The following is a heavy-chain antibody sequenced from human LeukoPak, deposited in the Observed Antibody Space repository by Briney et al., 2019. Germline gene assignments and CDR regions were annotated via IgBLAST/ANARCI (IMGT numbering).Heavy chain of an antibody. CDR2: IKQDGTAT. CDR1: GFTFSRHW. J-gene: IGHJ4*02. Sequence: PGGSLRLSCAASGFTFSRHWMSCVRQAPGKGLEWVANIKQDGTATYYVDSVKGRFTISRDNAKNSLYLQMNSLRAEDTAVYYCARISIAAAGDFDFWGQGTLVTVSS. CDR3: ARISIAAAGDFDF. V-gene: IGHV3-7*05. D-gene: IGHD6-13*01.